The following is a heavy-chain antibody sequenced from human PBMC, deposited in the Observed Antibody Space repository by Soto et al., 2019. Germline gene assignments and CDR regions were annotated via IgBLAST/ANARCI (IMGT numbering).Heavy chain of an antibody. J-gene: IGHJ5*02. D-gene: IGHD3-3*01. V-gene: IGHV3-23*01. Sequence: GGSLRLSCAASGFTFGSYAMSWVRQAPGKGLEWVSAISGSGGSTYYADSVKGRFTISRDNSKNTLYLQMNSLRAEDTAVYYCAKDLLAPYEPAWGQGTLVTVSS. CDR1: GFTFGSYA. CDR3: AKDLLAPYEPA. CDR2: ISGSGGST.